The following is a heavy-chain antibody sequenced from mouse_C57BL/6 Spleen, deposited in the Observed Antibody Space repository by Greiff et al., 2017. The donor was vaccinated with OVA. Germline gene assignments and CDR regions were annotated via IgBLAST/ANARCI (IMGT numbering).Heavy chain of an antibody. Sequence: QVTLKVCGPGILQSSQTLSLTCSFSGFSLSTSGMGVSWIRQPSGKGLEWLAHIYWDDDKRYNPSLKSRLTISKDTSRNQVFLKITSVDTADTATYYCARRGDWSWYFDVWGTGTTVTVSS. V-gene: IGHV8-12*01. CDR2: IYWDDDK. CDR3: ARRGDWSWYFDV. CDR1: GFSLSTSGMG. D-gene: IGHD4-1*01. J-gene: IGHJ1*03.